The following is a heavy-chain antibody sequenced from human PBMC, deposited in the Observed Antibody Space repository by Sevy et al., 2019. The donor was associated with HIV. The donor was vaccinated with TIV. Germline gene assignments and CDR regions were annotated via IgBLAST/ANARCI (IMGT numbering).Heavy chain of an antibody. CDR3: AKDGNFSSSPLLDV. Sequence: GGSLRLSCAVSGFTFDEYAMHWVRQVPGKGLEWVSGISWNGGTIGYADSVKGRFTISRDNAKNSLYLQMNSLRAEDTAFYYCAKDGNFSSSPLLDVWGQGATVTVSS. J-gene: IGHJ6*02. V-gene: IGHV3-9*01. CDR2: ISWNGGTI. CDR1: GFTFDEYA. D-gene: IGHD6-6*01.